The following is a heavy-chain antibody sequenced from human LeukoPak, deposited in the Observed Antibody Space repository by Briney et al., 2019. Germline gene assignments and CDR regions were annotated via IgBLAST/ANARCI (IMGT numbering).Heavy chain of an antibody. CDR2: MNPNSGNT. CDR1: GYTFISSD. Sequence: ASVKVSCKASGYTFISSDINWVRQATGQGLEWMGWMNPNSGNTGYAQKFQGRVTMTRDTSISTAYMEVSSLRSDDTAVYYCARARYGDYRGNCFDPWGQGTLVTVSS. CDR3: ARARYGDYRGNCFDP. V-gene: IGHV1-8*01. D-gene: IGHD4-17*01. J-gene: IGHJ5*02.